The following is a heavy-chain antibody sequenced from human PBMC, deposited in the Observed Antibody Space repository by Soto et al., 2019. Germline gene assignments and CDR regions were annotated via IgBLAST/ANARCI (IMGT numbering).Heavy chain of an antibody. D-gene: IGHD6-13*01. V-gene: IGHV4-34*01. Sequence: LSLTCAVYGXSFSGYYWSWIRQPPGKGLEWIGEINHSGSTNYNPSLKSRVTISVDTSKNQFSLKLSSVTAADTAVYYCARGPRIAAERYYYYYGMDVWGQGTTVTVSS. CDR1: GXSFSGYY. J-gene: IGHJ6*02. CDR3: ARGPRIAAERYYYYYGMDV. CDR2: INHSGST.